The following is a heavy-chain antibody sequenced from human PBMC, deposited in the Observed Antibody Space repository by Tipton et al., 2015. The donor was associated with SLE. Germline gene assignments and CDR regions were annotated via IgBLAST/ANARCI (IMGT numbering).Heavy chain of an antibody. CDR1: GGPIGSFY. V-gene: IGHV4-4*07. J-gene: IGHJ4*02. CDR3: ARPPSYISPSEVLFDS. D-gene: IGHD6-6*01. CDR2: IYNSGYT. Sequence: TLSLTCSVFGGPIGSFYWSWIRQPAGQGLEWIGRIYNSGYTNYNPSLKSRVTMSVDMSKNQFSLKLTSVTAADTAVYYCARPPSYISPSEVLFDSWGQGMLVTVSS.